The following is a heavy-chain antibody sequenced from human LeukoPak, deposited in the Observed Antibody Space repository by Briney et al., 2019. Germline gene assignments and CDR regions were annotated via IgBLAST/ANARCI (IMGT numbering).Heavy chain of an antibody. CDR1: GYTFTGYY. CDR2: INPNSGGT. CDR3: AREAVLRFLEYAFDI. Sequence: ASVKVSCKASGYTFTGYYMHWVRQAPGQGLERMGWINPNSGGTNYAQKFQGRVTMTRDTSISTAYMELSRLRSDDTAVYYCAREAVLRFLEYAFDIWGQGTMVTVSS. D-gene: IGHD3-3*01. V-gene: IGHV1-2*02. J-gene: IGHJ3*02.